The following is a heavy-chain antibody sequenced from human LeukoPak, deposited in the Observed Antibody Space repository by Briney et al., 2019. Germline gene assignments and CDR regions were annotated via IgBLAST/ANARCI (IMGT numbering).Heavy chain of an antibody. V-gene: IGHV4-34*01. D-gene: IGHD1-14*01. Sequence: SETLSLTCAVYGGSFSGYYWSWIRQPPGKGLEWIGEINHSGSTNYNPSLKSRVTISVDTSKNQFSLKLSSVTAADTAVYYCARAPGLNYYYYYMDVWGKGTTVTVSS. J-gene: IGHJ6*03. CDR3: ARAPGLNYYYYYMDV. CDR2: INHSGST. CDR1: GGSFSGYY.